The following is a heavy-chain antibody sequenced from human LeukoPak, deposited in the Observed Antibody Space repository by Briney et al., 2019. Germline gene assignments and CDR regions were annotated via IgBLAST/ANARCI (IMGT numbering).Heavy chain of an antibody. CDR2: ISGSGSST. D-gene: IGHD2-2*01. Sequence: GGSLRLSCAASGFTFSSYAMSWVRQAPGKGPEWVSAISGSGSSTYYADSVKGRFTISRDNSKNTLYLQMNSLRAEDTAVYYCASDFLGYCSSTSCFDYWGQGTLVTVSS. V-gene: IGHV3-23*01. CDR1: GFTFSSYA. J-gene: IGHJ4*02. CDR3: ASDFLGYCSSTSCFDY.